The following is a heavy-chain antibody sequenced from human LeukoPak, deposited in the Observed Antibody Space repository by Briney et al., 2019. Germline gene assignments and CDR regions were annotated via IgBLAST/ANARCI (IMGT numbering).Heavy chain of an antibody. D-gene: IGHD5-12*01. CDR3: ARDLEDIVATIEFDY. J-gene: IGHJ4*02. Sequence: PGGSLRLSCAASGFTFSDYYMSWIRQAPGKGLERVSYISSSGSTIYYADSVKGRFTISRDNAKNSLYLQMNSLRAEDTAVYYCARDLEDIVATIEFDYWGQGTLVTVSS. CDR1: GFTFSDYY. V-gene: IGHV3-11*01. CDR2: ISSSGSTI.